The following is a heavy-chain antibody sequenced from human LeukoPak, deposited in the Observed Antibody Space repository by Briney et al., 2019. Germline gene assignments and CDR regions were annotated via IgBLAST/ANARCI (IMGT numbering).Heavy chain of an antibody. V-gene: IGHV3-23*01. D-gene: IGHD6-19*01. J-gene: IGHJ4*02. CDR3: AKDYSTGLYFNY. Sequence: GGSPRLSCAASGFTLSTYAMNTVRQAPGRGLEWVSSISGTGVSISYADSVKGRFTISRDNSENTLSLQMNSLRAEDTAVYFCAKDYSTGLYFNYWGQGTLVTVSS. CDR2: ISGTGVSI. CDR1: GFTLSTYA.